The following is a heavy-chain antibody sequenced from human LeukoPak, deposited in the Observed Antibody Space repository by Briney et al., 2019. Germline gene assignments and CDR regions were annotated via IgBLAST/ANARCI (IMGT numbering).Heavy chain of an antibody. J-gene: IGHJ4*02. CDR1: GYTFTSYG. V-gene: IGHV1-18*01. Sequence: GASVKVSCKASGYTFTSYGISWVRQAPGQGLEWMGWISAYNGNTNYAQKLQGRVTMTTGTSTSTTYLELRSLRSDATAVYYCARGGSNYVRPYFDYWGQGTLVTVSS. D-gene: IGHD4-11*01. CDR2: ISAYNGNT. CDR3: ARGGSNYVRPYFDY.